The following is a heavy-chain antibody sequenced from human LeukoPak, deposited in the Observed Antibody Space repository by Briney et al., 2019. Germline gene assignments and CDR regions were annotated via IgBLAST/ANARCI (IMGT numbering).Heavy chain of an antibody. V-gene: IGHV4-59*01. CDR3: ARTVGANWDLFDY. CDR1: GGSISSYY. CDR2: IYDSGST. J-gene: IGHJ4*02. D-gene: IGHD7-27*01. Sequence: SETLSLTCTVSGGSISSYYWSWIRQPPGKGLEWIGYIYDSGSTNYNPSLKSRVTISVDTSKNRFSLRLRSVTAADTAVYYCARTVGANWDLFDYWGQGTLVTVSS.